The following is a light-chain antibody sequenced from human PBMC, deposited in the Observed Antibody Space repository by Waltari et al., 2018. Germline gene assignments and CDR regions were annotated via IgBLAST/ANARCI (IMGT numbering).Light chain of an antibody. CDR1: RSISGSW. V-gene: IGKV3-20*01. CDR3: QQYDASPVT. J-gene: IGKJ4*01. CDR2: GAS. Sequence: DIVLTPSPGTLSLSPGESATLSCWAGRSISGSWLAWYQQKPGQAPRLLMYGASSWATAIPERFSGSGFGTDFTLTISRLEPEDFAVYYCQQYDASPVTFGGGTKVEIK.